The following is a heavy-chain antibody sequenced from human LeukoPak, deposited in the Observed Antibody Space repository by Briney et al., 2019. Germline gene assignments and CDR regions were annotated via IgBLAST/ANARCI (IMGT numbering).Heavy chain of an antibody. V-gene: IGHV4-31*03. D-gene: IGHD5-24*01. CDR1: GGSISSGGYY. CDR2: IYNSGRT. J-gene: IGHJ4*02. CDR3: ARGAKMATRGFDY. Sequence: SETLSLTCTVSGGSISSGGYYWNWIRQHPGKGLEWIGYIYNSGRTHTKPSLKSRVTISVDTSKKQLSLKLRYVTAADTAVYYCARGAKMATRGFDYWGQGTLVTVSS.